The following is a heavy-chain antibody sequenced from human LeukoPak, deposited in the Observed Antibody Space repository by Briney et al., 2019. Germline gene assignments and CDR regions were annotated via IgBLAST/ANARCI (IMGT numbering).Heavy chain of an antibody. D-gene: IGHD3-10*01. Sequence: SETLSLTCTVSGGSISSYYWSWIRQPPGKGLEWIGYIYYSGSTNYNPSLKSRVTISVDTSENQFSLKLSSVTAADTAVYYCARGFGYGSYYYYYYMDVWGKGTTVTVSS. CDR3: ARGFGYGSYYYYYYMDV. CDR2: IYYSGST. J-gene: IGHJ6*03. CDR1: GGSISSYY. V-gene: IGHV4-59*01.